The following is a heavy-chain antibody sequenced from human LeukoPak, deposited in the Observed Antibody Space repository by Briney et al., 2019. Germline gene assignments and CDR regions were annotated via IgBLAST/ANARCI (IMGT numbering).Heavy chain of an antibody. Sequence: PGRSLRLSCAASGFTFSSYAMHWVRQAPGKGLEWVAVISYDGSNKYYADSVKGRFTISRDNSKNTLYLQMNSLRAEDTAVYYCAKASESSGWYGDYWGQGTLVTVSS. V-gene: IGHV3-30*04. D-gene: IGHD6-19*01. CDR1: GFTFSSYA. J-gene: IGHJ4*02. CDR3: AKASESSGWYGDY. CDR2: ISYDGSNK.